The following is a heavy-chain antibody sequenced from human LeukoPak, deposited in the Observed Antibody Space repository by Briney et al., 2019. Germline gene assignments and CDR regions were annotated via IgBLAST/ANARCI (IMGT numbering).Heavy chain of an antibody. Sequence: GGSLRLSCAASGFTFSGFAMSWVRRTPGKGLEWVSGISGSGDNTLYADSVKGRFTISRDDSKNTVFLQMNSLTVEDTAVYYCIVVVVPSAFWHFDLWGRGTLVTVSS. D-gene: IGHD2-2*01. CDR3: IVVVVPSAFWHFDL. V-gene: IGHV3-23*01. CDR1: GFTFSGFA. J-gene: IGHJ2*01. CDR2: ISGSGDNT.